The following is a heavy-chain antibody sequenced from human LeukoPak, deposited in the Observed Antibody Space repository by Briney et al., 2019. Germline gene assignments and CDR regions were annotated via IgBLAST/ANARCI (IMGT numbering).Heavy chain of an antibody. CDR3: ARRGDGYNYYFDY. J-gene: IGHJ4*02. CDR1: GGSISSSIYY. D-gene: IGHD5-24*01. V-gene: IGHV4-39*01. CDR2: VFYNGAT. Sequence: SETLSLTCIVSGGSISSSIYYWAWVRQPPGKGLEWIGTVFYNGATQYSPSLRSRVTISVDTSKNQFSLKLSSVTAADTAVYYCARRGDGYNYYFDYWGQGTLVTVSS.